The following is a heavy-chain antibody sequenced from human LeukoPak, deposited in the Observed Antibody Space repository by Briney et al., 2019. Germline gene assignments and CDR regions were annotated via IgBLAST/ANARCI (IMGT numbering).Heavy chain of an antibody. D-gene: IGHD2-15*01. J-gene: IGHJ5*02. CDR1: GGSISSSNW. V-gene: IGHV4-4*02. CDR2: IYHSGST. Sequence: SGTLSLTCAVSGGSISSSNWWSWVRQPPGKGLEWIGEIYHSGSTNYNPSLKSRVTISVDTSKNQFSLKLSSVTAADTAVYYCARDLVGPDPEYTWFAPWGQGTLVTVSS. CDR3: ARDLVGPDPEYTWFAP.